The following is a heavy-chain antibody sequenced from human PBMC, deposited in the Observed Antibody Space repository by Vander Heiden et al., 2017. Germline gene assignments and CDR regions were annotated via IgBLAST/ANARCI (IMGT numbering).Heavy chain of an antibody. CDR3: TSLLFSDACHI. D-gene: IGHD2-15*01. Sequence: EVQLVESGGGLVQPGGSLKLSCAASGSIFSSAAMYWVRQGSGKGLEWVGRIRTKTKNYETAYAASVQGRFTISRDDSKNTAYLQMDSLKTEDTAVYYCTSLLFSDACHIWCQGTVVTVSS. CDR2: IRTKTKNYET. CDR1: GSIFSSAA. V-gene: IGHV3-73*02. J-gene: IGHJ3*02.